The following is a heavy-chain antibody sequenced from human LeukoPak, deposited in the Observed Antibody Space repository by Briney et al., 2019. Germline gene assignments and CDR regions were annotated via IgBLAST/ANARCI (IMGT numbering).Heavy chain of an antibody. J-gene: IGHJ3*02. CDR2: IYYSGST. CDR3: ARERGSYSDAFDI. V-gene: IGHV4-59*01. CDR1: GGSISSYY. Sequence: PSGTLSLTCTVSGGSISSYYWSWIRQPPGKGLEWIGYIYYSGSTNYNPSLKSRVTISVDTSKNQFSLKLSSVTAADTAVYYCARERGSYSDAFDIWGQGTMVTVSS. D-gene: IGHD1-26*01.